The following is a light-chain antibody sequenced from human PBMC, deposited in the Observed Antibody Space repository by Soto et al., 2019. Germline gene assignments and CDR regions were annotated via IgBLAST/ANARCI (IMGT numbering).Light chain of an antibody. V-gene: IGLV2-8*01. J-gene: IGLJ1*01. CDR2: EVN. CDR1: SSDVGGYNY. Sequence: QSAQTQPRSASGSPGQLVSISCTGTSSDVGGYNYVSWYQQHPGKAPKLMIYEVNKRPSGVPDRFSGSKSGNTASLTVSGLQAEDEADYYCSSYAGSTNVFGTGTKVTVL. CDR3: SSYAGSTNV.